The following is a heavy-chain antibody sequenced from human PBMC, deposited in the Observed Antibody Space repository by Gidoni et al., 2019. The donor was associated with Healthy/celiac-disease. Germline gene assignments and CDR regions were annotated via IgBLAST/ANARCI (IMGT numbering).Heavy chain of an antibody. CDR1: GFSLSNARMG. V-gene: IGHV2-26*01. J-gene: IGHJ6*02. CDR2: IFSTDEK. Sequence: QVTLKESGPVLVKPTETLTLTCTVAGFSLSNARMGVSWIRQPPGKALEWLAHIFSTDEKSYSTSLKSRLTISKDTSKSQVVLTMTNMDPVDTATYYCARGGSSSFHDYYYGMDVWGQGTTVTVSS. CDR3: ARGGSSSFHDYYYGMDV. D-gene: IGHD6-6*01.